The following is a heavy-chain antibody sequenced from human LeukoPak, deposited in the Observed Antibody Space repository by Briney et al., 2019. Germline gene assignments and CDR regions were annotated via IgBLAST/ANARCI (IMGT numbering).Heavy chain of an antibody. CDR1: GFTFISYE. D-gene: IGHD5-12*01. Sequence: GGSLRLSCAASGFTFISYEMHWVRQAPGKGLEWVSYISSSGSTIYYADSVKGRFTISRDNAKNSLYLQMNSLRAEDTAVYYCARDLGYSGYGSYFDYWGQGTLVTVSS. V-gene: IGHV3-48*03. J-gene: IGHJ4*02. CDR3: ARDLGYSGYGSYFDY. CDR2: ISSSGSTI.